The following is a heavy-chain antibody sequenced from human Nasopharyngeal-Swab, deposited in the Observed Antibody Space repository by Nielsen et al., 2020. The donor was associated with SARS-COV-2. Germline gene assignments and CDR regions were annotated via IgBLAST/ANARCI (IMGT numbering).Heavy chain of an antibody. CDR2: IYYSGST. CDR3: ARSPGEWRWYGYNWFDP. D-gene: IGHD6-13*01. Sequence: SETLSLPCTVSGGPISSFYWSWIRQPPGKGLEWIGYIYYSGSTNYNPSLKSRVTKSVNTSKNQFSLKLSSVTAADTAVYYCARSPGEWRWYGYNWFDPWGQGTLVTVSS. J-gene: IGHJ5*02. V-gene: IGHV4-59*13. CDR1: GGPISSFY.